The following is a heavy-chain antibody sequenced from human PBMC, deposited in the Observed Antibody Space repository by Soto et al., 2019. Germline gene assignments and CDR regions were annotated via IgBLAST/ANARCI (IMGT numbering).Heavy chain of an antibody. CDR3: ARSLTTFGVVIWPDYYVMDV. V-gene: IGHV1-3*01. Sequence: QVHLVQSGAEVKKPGASVKVSCKASGYTFTRYAMHWVRQAPGQRLEWMGWINAGNGNTKYSQKFQGRVTITRDTSASTGYMEVSSLRSEDTAVYYCARSLTTFGVVIWPDYYVMDVWGQGTTVTGSS. CDR1: GYTFTRYA. CDR2: INAGNGNT. D-gene: IGHD3-3*01. J-gene: IGHJ6*02.